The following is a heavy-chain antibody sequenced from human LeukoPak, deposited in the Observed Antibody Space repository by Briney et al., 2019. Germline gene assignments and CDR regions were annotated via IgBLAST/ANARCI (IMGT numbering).Heavy chain of an antibody. J-gene: IGHJ4*02. V-gene: IGHV4-39*01. CDR3: ARLDYNWNYVGGY. Sequence: MTSETLSLTCTVSGGSISSSSYHWGWIRQPPGKGLEWIGSIYYSGSTYYNPSLRSRVIISVDTSKNQFSLKLSSVTAADTAVYYCARLDYNWNYVGGYWVQGTLVTVSS. CDR1: GGSISSSSYH. D-gene: IGHD1-7*01. CDR2: IYYSGST.